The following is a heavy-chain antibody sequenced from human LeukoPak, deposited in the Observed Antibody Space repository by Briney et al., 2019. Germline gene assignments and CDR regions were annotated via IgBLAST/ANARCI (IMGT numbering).Heavy chain of an antibody. CDR1: GFTFSSYG. Sequence: GGSLRLSCAASGFTFSSYGMHWVRQAPGKGLEWVAFIRYDGSNKYYADSVKGRFTISRDNSKNTLYLQMNSLRAEDTAVYYCARESYSSSWYGAAAGWFDPWGQGTLVTVSS. J-gene: IGHJ5*02. CDR3: ARESYSSSWYGAAAGWFDP. V-gene: IGHV3-30*02. D-gene: IGHD6-13*01. CDR2: IRYDGSNK.